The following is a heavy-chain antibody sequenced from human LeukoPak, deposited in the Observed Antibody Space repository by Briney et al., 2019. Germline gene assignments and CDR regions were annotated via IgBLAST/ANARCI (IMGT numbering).Heavy chain of an antibody. CDR3: AKGSYGPGGLVDY. CDR2: ISYDGSNK. Sequence: PGGSLRLSCAASGFAFSSYGMHWVRQAPGKGLEWVAVISYDGSNKYYADSVKGRFTISRDNSKNTLYLQMNSLRAEDTAVYYCAKGSYGPGGLVDYWGQGTLVTVSS. CDR1: GFAFSSYG. D-gene: IGHD5-18*01. J-gene: IGHJ4*02. V-gene: IGHV3-30*18.